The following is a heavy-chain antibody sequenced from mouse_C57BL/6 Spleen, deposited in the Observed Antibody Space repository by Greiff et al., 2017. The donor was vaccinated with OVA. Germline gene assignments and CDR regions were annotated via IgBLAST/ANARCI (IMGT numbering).Heavy chain of an antibody. CDR1: GYSITSGYY. CDR2: ISYDGSN. J-gene: IGHJ2*01. CDR3: ARENWDERYFDY. V-gene: IGHV3-6*01. D-gene: IGHD4-1*01. Sequence: EVKLMESGPGLVKPSQSLSLTCSVTGYSITSGYYWNWIRQFPGNKLEWMGYISYDGSNNYNPSLKNRISITRDTSKNQFFLKLNSVTTEDTATYYCARENWDERYFDYWGQGTTLTVSS.